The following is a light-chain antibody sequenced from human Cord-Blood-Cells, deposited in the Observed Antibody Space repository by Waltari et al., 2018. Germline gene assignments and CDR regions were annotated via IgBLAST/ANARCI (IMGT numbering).Light chain of an antibody. V-gene: IGKV3-11*01. J-gene: IGKJ4*01. CDR2: DAS. Sequence: EIVLTQSPATLSLSPGERATLYCRASQSVSSYLAWYQQKPGQAPRLLIYDASNRATGIPARFSGSGSGTDFTLTISSLEPEDFAVYYCQQRSNSPLTFGGGTKVEIK. CDR3: QQRSNSPLT. CDR1: QSVSSY.